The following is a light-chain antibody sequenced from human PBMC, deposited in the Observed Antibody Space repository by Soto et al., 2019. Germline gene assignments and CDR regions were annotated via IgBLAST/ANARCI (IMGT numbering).Light chain of an antibody. J-gene: IGKJ1*01. CDR1: QSISKL. CDR3: QEYNTWPWT. CDR2: GAS. V-gene: IGKV1-5*01. Sequence: DIKMTQSPSTLSASVGDRVIITCRASQSISKLLAWYQQRPGKTPILLIYGASSRATGIPARFSGSGSGTEFSLTINSLQSEDFAVYYCQEYNTWPWTFGQGTKVDI.